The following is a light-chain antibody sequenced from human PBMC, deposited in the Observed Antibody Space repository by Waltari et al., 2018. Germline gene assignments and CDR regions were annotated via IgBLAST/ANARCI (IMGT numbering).Light chain of an antibody. J-gene: IGKJ4*01. Sequence: EIVLTQSPGTLSLSPGERATLSCRASQSIHTTYLAWYQKNPGQAPRLLIHGASSRATSIPARFSCSGAGTDFTLTISRLEPEDFAIYDCQQYVTSVTFGGGTKVEI. CDR1: QSIHTTY. CDR2: GAS. CDR3: QQYVTSVT. V-gene: IGKV3-20*01.